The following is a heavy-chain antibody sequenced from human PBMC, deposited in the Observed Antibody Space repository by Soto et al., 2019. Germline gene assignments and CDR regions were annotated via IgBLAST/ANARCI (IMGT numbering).Heavy chain of an antibody. CDR2: ILYDGGNK. V-gene: IGHV3-30-3*01. D-gene: IGHD5-18*01. J-gene: IGHJ6*02. Sequence: LXLSCAASGFTFSSYTIHWFLQAPGKGLEWVALILYDGGNKYYADSVKGGFTTSRDNSKNTLYLQMNSLRAEDTDVYYCARDNGYSHGHGMDLWGQGTTVNVS. CDR1: GFTFSSYT. CDR3: ARDNGYSHGHGMDL.